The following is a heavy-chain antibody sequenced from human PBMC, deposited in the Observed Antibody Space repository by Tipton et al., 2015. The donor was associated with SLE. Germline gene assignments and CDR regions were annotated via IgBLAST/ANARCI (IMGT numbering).Heavy chain of an antibody. D-gene: IGHD5-24*01. CDR2: IYYSGIT. Sequence: TLSLTCTVSGGSISSSSYYWGWIRQSPGKGLEWIGSIYYSGITRYNPSLRSRVTISVDTSKNQFSLKLSSVTAADSAVYYCASAGDGYKYAFDIWGQGTMVTVSS. J-gene: IGHJ3*02. CDR1: GGSISSSSYY. CDR3: ASAGDGYKYAFDI. V-gene: IGHV4-39*07.